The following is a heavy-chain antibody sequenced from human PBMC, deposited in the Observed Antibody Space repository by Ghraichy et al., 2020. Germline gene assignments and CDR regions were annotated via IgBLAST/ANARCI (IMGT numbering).Heavy chain of an antibody. D-gene: IGHD6-13*01. V-gene: IGHV3-33*01. CDR1: GFTFSSYG. J-gene: IGHJ5*02. Sequence: GGSLNISCAASGFTFSSYGMHWVRQAPGKGLEWVAVIWYDGSNKYYADSVKGRFTISRDNSKNTLYLQMNSLRAEDTAVYYCARDGSSWLMTFWFAPWGQATLVTVAA. CDR2: IWYDGSNK. CDR3: ARDGSSWLMTFWFAP.